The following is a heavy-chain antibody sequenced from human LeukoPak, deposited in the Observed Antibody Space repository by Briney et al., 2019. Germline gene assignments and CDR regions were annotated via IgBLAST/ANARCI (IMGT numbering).Heavy chain of an antibody. Sequence: GGSLRLSCAASGFTFSSYSMNWVRQAPGKGLEWLSYISVSSRDVIDYADSVKGRFTISRDDAKNSLYLQMNSLRAEDTAVYFRARDFGPRLYAFDVWGQGTMITVSS. V-gene: IGHV3-48*04. J-gene: IGHJ3*01. CDR1: GFTFSSYS. D-gene: IGHD3-16*01. CDR2: ISVSSRDVI. CDR3: ARDFGPRLYAFDV.